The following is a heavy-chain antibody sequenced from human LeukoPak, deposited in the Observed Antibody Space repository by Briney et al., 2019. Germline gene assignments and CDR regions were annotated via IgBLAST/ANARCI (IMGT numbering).Heavy chain of an antibody. CDR1: GFTFSSYS. D-gene: IGHD5-18*01. V-gene: IGHV3-21*01. CDR2: ISSSSSYI. CDR3: VRDYSVMVAFDY. Sequence: PGGSLRLSCAASGFTFSSYSMNWVRQAPGKGLEWVSSISSSSSYIYYADSVKGRFTISRGNAKNSLYLQMNSLRVEDTAVYYCVRDYSVMVAFDYWGQGTLVTVSS. J-gene: IGHJ4*02.